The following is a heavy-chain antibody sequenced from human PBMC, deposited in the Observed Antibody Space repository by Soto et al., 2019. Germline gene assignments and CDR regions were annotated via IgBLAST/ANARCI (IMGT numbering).Heavy chain of an antibody. CDR1: GGSFSGDY. D-gene: IGHD3-9*01. V-gene: IGHV4-34*01. CDR2: INHSGIT. Sequence: PSETLSLTCAVYGGSFSGDYWNWIRQSPGKGLEWIGEINHSGITNYNPSLKSRATIFVDTSKKQFTLQLTSVTAADTAVYYCARGASPERYFSPSGGAWFDPWGQGTLVTVSS. J-gene: IGHJ5*02. CDR3: ARGASPERYFSPSGGAWFDP.